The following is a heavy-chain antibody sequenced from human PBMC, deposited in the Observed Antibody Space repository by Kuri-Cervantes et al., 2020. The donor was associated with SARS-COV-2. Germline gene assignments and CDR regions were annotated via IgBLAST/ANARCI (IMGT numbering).Heavy chain of an antibody. D-gene: IGHD6-13*01. CDR2: INWNGGST. CDR3: ARVGDSSSWRGGPDY. Sequence: GGSLRLSCAGSGFTFDDYGMSWVRQAPGKGLEWVSGINWNGGSTGYADSVKGRFTISRDNAKNSLYLQMNSLRAEDTALYYCARVGDSSSWRGGPDYWGQGTLVTVSS. V-gene: IGHV3-20*04. CDR1: GFTFDDYG. J-gene: IGHJ4*02.